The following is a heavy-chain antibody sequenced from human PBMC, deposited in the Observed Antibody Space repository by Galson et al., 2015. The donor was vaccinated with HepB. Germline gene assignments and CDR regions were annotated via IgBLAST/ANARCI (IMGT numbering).Heavy chain of an antibody. D-gene: IGHD6-13*01. CDR2: IRNRANNYAT. CDR3: TRPGYGSSWFLDYSHGMDI. CDR1: GFTFSGSG. J-gene: IGHJ6*02. Sequence: SLRLSCAASGFTFSGSGIHWVRLASGKGLEWVGQIRNRANNYATAYAASVRGRFTVSRDDSKITAYLRMNSLKTEDTAVYYCTRPGYGSSWFLDYSHGMDIWGQGTTVIVS. V-gene: IGHV3-73*01.